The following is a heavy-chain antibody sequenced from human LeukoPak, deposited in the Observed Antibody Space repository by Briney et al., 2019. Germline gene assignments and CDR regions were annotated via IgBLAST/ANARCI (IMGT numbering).Heavy chain of an antibody. CDR2: ISGSGGST. V-gene: IGHV3-23*01. CDR3: AKALRGPCTD. CDR1: GFIFGDYW. D-gene: IGHD2-8*01. J-gene: IGHJ4*02. Sequence: GGSLRLSCVASGFIFGDYWMSWVRQAPGKGLEWVSAISGSGGSTYYADSVKGRFTISRDNSKNTLYLQMNSLRAEDTAVYYCAKALRGPCTDWGQGTLVTASS.